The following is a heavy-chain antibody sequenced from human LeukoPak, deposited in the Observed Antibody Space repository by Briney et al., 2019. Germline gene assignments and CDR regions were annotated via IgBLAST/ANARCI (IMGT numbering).Heavy chain of an antibody. CDR3: ARAERSYDAFDI. Sequence: SVKVPCKASGGTFSSYAIRWVRQAPGQGLEWMGGIIPIFGTANYAQKFQGRVTITTDESTSTAYMELSSLRSEDTAVYYCARAERSYDAFDIWGQGTMVTVSS. V-gene: IGHV1-69*05. CDR1: GGTFSSYA. J-gene: IGHJ3*02. D-gene: IGHD1-26*01. CDR2: IIPIFGTA.